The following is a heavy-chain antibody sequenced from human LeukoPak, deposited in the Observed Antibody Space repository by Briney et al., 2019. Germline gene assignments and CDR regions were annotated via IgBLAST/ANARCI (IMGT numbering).Heavy chain of an antibody. CDR2: ISISRSTI. CDR1: GFTFTSYS. V-gene: IGHV3-48*02. Sequence: GGSLRLSCAASGFTFTSYSMNWVRQAPGKGLEWVSYISISRSTIYYGDSVKGRFTISRDNAKNSVYLQMNSLRDEDTAVYYCARQLGYCSGTTCSVHYYGLDVWGQGTTVTVSS. CDR3: ARQLGYCSGTTCSVHYYGLDV. J-gene: IGHJ6*02. D-gene: IGHD2-2*01.